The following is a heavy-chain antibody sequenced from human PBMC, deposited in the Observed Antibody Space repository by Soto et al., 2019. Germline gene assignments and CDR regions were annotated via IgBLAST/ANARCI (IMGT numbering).Heavy chain of an antibody. D-gene: IGHD6-19*01. Sequence: GWSLRLSGASSVFTFINYAMTWVRQAPGEGLEWVSTISGNGANTHYADSVRGRFSISRDNSKNTLYIQMNSLRADDTAVYYCAKDYGSSRYFFDYWGQGALVTVSS. CDR1: VFTFINYA. CDR2: ISGNGANT. CDR3: AKDYGSSRYFFDY. V-gene: IGHV3-23*01. J-gene: IGHJ4*02.